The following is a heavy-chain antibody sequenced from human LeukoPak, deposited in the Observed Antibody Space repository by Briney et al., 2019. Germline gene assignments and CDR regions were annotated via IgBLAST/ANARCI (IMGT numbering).Heavy chain of an antibody. J-gene: IGHJ6*02. CDR2: IYPGDSDT. Sequence: GESLKISCKGSGYSFTSYWIGWVRQMPGKVLEWMGIIYPGDSDTRYSPSFQGQVTISADMSISTAYLQWSSLKASDTALYYCARGGGYANHYYGMDVWGQGTTVTVSS. V-gene: IGHV5-51*01. CDR1: GYSFTSYW. CDR3: ARGGGYANHYYGMDV. D-gene: IGHD5-12*01.